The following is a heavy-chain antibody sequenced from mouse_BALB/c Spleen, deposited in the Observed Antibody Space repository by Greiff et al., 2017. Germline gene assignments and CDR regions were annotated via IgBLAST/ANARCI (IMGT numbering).Heavy chain of an antibody. CDR2: IYPSDSYT. CDR3: TRGHNYYGSSYDAMDY. Sequence: QVQLQQPGAELVRPGASVKLSCKASGYTFTSYWINWVKQRPGQGLEWIGNIYPSDSYTNYNQKFKDKATLTVDKSSSTAYMQLSSPTSEDSAVYYCTRGHNYYGSSYDAMDYWGQGTSVTVSS. D-gene: IGHD1-1*01. CDR1: GYTFTSYW. J-gene: IGHJ4*01. V-gene: IGHV1-69*02.